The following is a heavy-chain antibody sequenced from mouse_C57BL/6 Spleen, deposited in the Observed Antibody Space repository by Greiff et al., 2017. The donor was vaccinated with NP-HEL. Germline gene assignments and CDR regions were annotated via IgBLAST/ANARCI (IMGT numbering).Heavy chain of an antibody. CDR2: IDPNSGGT. J-gene: IGHJ3*01. CDR1: GYTFTSYW. V-gene: IGHV1-72*01. D-gene: IGHD2-4*01. Sequence: VQLQQSGAELVKPGASVKLSCKASGYTFTSYWMHWVKQRPGRGLEWIGRIDPNSGGTKYNEKFKSKATLTVDKPSRTAYMQLSSLTSEDSAVYYCAREYDCVWDRFAYWGQGTLVTVSA. CDR3: AREYDCVWDRFAY.